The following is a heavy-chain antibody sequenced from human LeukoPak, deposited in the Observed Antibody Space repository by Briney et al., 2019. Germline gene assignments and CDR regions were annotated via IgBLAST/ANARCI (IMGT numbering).Heavy chain of an antibody. Sequence: GGSLRLSCATSGFTFSDYCMSWIRQSPGKGLEWISYIDDSASTIYYADSVKGRFTISRDNAKNSLYLQMNSLRDEDTAVYYCTRDIGMINGYWGQGTLVTVSS. V-gene: IGHV3-11*04. CDR1: GFTFSDYC. CDR2: IDDSASTI. D-gene: IGHD3-22*01. CDR3: TRDIGMINGY. J-gene: IGHJ4*02.